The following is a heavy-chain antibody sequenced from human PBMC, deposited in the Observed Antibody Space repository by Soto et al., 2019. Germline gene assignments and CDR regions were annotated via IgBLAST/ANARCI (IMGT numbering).Heavy chain of an antibody. CDR2: IIPIFGTA. CDR1: GGTFSSYA. V-gene: IGHV1-69*13. D-gene: IGHD2-2*01. J-gene: IGHJ6*02. CDR3: ARKRYYAPGDYYYGMDV. Sequence: ASVKVSCKASGGTFSSYAISWVRQAPGQGLEWMGGIIPIFGTANYAQKFQGRVTITADESTSTAYMELSSLRSEDTAVYYCARKRYYAPGDYYYGMDVWGQGTTVTVSS.